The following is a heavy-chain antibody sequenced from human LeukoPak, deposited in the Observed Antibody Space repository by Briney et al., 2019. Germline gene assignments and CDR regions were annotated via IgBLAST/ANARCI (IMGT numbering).Heavy chain of an antibody. CDR1: GFTFSSYT. V-gene: IGHV3-21*01. Sequence: GGSLRLSCAASGFTFSSYTMNWVRQAPGKGLEWVSFISTSSSYIYYADSVKGRFTISRDNAKNSLYLQMNSLRAEDTAVYYCARGLRDGYTSYWGQGTLVTVSS. D-gene: IGHD5-24*01. CDR2: ISTSSSYI. CDR3: ARGLRDGYTSY. J-gene: IGHJ4*02.